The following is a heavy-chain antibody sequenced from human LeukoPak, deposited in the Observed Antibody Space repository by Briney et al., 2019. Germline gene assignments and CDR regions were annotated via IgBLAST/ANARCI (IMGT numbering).Heavy chain of an antibody. CDR1: GGTFSSYA. CDR3: AIYGDYGGGYFDY. Sequence: ASVKVSCKASGGTFSSYAISWVRQAPGQGLEWMGGIIPIFGTANYAQKFQGRVTITADESTSTAYMELSSLRSEDTAVYHCAIYGDYGGGYFDYWGQGTLVTVSS. CDR2: IIPIFGTA. D-gene: IGHD4-17*01. J-gene: IGHJ4*02. V-gene: IGHV1-69*01.